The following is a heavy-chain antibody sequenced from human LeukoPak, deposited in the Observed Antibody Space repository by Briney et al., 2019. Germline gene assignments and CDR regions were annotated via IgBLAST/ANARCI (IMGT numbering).Heavy chain of an antibody. CDR1: GFTFTNSA. Sequence: SVKVSWKASGFTFTNSAMQWLRQARGQRLEWIGWIVVGSGNTNYAQKFQERVTITRDMSTTTAYMELSSLRSEDTAVYYCAADLLYSNSTSPFDYWGQGTLVTVSS. CDR3: AADLLYSNSTSPFDY. D-gene: IGHD4-11*01. V-gene: IGHV1-58*02. J-gene: IGHJ4*02. CDR2: IVVGSGNT.